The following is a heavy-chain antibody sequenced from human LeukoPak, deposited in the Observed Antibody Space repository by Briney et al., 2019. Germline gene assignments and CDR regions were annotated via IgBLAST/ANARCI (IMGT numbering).Heavy chain of an antibody. D-gene: IGHD3-10*01. CDR1: GFTFNRYW. CDR2: ISGSGGNT. J-gene: IGHJ4*02. Sequence: GGSLRLSCTASGFTFNRYWMSWVRQAPGKGLEWVSAISGSGGNTYYADSVKGRFTISRDNSKNTLYLQMNSLRAEDTAVYYCAKDRRAGSYDYWGQGTLVTVSS. V-gene: IGHV3-23*01. CDR3: AKDRRAGSYDY.